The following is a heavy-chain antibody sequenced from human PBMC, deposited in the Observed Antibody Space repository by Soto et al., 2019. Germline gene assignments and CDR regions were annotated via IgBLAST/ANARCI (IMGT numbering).Heavy chain of an antibody. D-gene: IGHD2-15*01. Sequence: PSETLSLTCTVSGGSISSYYWSWIRQPPGKGLEWIGYTYCSGSPNYNPSLKSRVTISVDTSKNQFSLKLSSVTAADTAVYYCATTLRSGGIFDYWGQGTLVTVSS. CDR3: ATTLRSGGIFDY. CDR1: GGSISSYY. V-gene: IGHV4-59*01. J-gene: IGHJ4*02. CDR2: TYCSGSP.